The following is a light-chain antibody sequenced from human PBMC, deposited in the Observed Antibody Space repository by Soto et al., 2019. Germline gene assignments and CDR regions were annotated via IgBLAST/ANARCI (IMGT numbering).Light chain of an antibody. CDR3: LQLNSYRLT. CDR1: PGISSY. Sequence: DIQLTQSPSFLSASVGDRVTITCRASPGISSYFALYQQKPGKAPKLLLYAVSTLQSGVPSRFSGSATGTEFTLPISSLQPEDFATYYCLQLNSYRLTFGGGTKVEIK. V-gene: IGKV1-9*01. CDR2: AVS. J-gene: IGKJ4*01.